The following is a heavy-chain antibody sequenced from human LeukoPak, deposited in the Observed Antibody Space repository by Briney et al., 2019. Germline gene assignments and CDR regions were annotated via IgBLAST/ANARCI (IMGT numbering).Heavy chain of an antibody. CDR1: GFTFDDYA. J-gene: IGHJ2*01. D-gene: IGHD3-10*01. V-gene: IGHV3-9*01. CDR3: AKDRRPTVSGGYFDL. Sequence: GRSLRLSCAAPGFTFDDYAIHWVRQAPGKGLEWVSGISWNSGHKGYADSVKGRFTISRDNAKNSLYLRMNSLRAEDTALYYCAKDRRPTVSGGYFDLWGRGTLVIVSS. CDR2: ISWNSGHK.